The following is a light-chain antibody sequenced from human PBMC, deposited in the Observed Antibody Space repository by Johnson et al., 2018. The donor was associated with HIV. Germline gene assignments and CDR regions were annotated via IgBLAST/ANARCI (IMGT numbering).Light chain of an antibody. CDR3: GTWDSILGAFDV. J-gene: IGLJ1*01. V-gene: IGLV1-51*02. CDR2: ENN. Sequence: SVLTQPPSVSAAPGQKVTISCSGSSSNIGNNYVSWYQQLPGTAPKLLIYENNKRPSGIPDRFSGSKSATSATLGITGLQTGDEADYYGGTWDSILGAFDVFGTGTKVTVL. CDR1: SSNIGNNY.